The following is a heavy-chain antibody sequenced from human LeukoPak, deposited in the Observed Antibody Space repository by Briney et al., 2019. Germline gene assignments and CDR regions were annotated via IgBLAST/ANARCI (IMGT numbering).Heavy chain of an antibody. D-gene: IGHD3-22*01. CDR2: ISYDGSNK. V-gene: IGHV3-30-3*01. CDR1: GFTFSSYA. J-gene: IGHJ3*02. CDR3: ASRPTYYYDSSGPQNI. Sequence: PGGSLRLSCAASGFTFSSYAMHWVRQAPGKGLEWVAVISYDGSNKYYADSVKGRFTISRDNSKNTLYLQVNSLRAEDTAVYYCASRPTYYYDSSGPQNIWGQGTMVTVSS.